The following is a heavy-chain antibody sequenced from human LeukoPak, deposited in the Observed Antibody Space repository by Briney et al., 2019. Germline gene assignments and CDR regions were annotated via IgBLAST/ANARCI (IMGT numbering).Heavy chain of an antibody. CDR2: INSDGSST. D-gene: IGHD2-15*01. CDR1: GFTLSSYW. CDR3: ARGDCSGGSCYNYYYYGMDV. Sequence: GSLRLSCAASGFTLSSYWMHWVRQAPGKGLVWVSRINSDGSSTSYADSVKGRFTISRDNAKNTLYLQMNSLRAEDTAVYYCARGDCSGGSCYNYYYYGMDVWGQGTTVTVSS. J-gene: IGHJ6*02. V-gene: IGHV3-74*01.